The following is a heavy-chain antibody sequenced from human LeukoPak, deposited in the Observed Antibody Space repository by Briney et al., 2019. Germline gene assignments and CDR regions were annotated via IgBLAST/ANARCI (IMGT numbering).Heavy chain of an antibody. J-gene: IGHJ4*02. V-gene: IGHV1-69*13. CDR3: ARRGSVETPMSNWEWWY. CDR1: GGTFRTHG. CDR2: VIAIFGTS. D-gene: IGHD5-18*01. Sequence: SVKVSCKASGGTFRTHGISWVRQAPGQGLEWMGGVIAIFGTSNYAQKFQARVTITADESTNTAYMELSSLRSDDTAVYYCARRGSVETPMSNWEWWYWGQGTLVTVSS.